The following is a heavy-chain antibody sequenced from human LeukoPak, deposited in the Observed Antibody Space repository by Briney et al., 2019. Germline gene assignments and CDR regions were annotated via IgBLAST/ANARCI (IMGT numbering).Heavy chain of an antibody. D-gene: IGHD3-3*01. CDR1: GFTVSSNY. Sequence: GGSLRLSCAASGFTVSSNYMSWVRQAPGKGLEWVSVVYSGGSTYYADSVKGRFTISRDNSKTTLYLQMNSLRAEDTAVYYCARDRSYDFWSGYSTPDYWGQGTLVTVSS. J-gene: IGHJ4*02. V-gene: IGHV3-66*01. CDR3: ARDRSYDFWSGYSTPDY. CDR2: VYSGGST.